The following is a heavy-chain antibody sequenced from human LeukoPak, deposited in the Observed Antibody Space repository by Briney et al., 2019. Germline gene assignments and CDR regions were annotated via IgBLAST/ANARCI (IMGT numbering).Heavy chain of an antibody. D-gene: IGHD2-2*01. CDR2: ITGSGDTA. J-gene: IGHJ5*02. CDR1: GLTFSSYA. CDR3: AKYSSTTSPPRWFDP. V-gene: IGHV3-23*01. Sequence: GGSLRLSCAASGLTFSSYAMGWVRQAPGKGLEWVSAITGSGDTAYYADSVKGRFTISRDNSKDTLYLQMNSLRAEDTAVYYCAKYSSTTSPPRWFDPWGQGTLVTVSS.